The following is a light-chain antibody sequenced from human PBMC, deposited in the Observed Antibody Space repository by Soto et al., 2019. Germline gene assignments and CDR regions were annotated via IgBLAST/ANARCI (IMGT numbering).Light chain of an antibody. CDR2: AAS. J-gene: IGKJ3*01. CDR1: QSISTY. V-gene: IGKV1-39*01. Sequence: DIQMTQSPSSLSAFVGDRVTMTCRASQSISTYLNWYQQKPGKAPNLLIYAASSLQSGVPSRFSGSGSGTDFPLTISSLQPEDFATYYCQQTYSIPLTFGPGTRVDI. CDR3: QQTYSIPLT.